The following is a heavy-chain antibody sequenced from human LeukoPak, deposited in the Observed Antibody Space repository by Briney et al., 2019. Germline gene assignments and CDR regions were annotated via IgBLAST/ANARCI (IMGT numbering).Heavy chain of an antibody. Sequence: SETLSLTCTVSGGSLSSGDYYWSWIRQPPGKGLEWTGYIYYGGSTYYNPSLKSRVTISVDTSKNQFYLKLSSVSAADTAVYYCARGSTMVRWGGNYYYYGMDVWGKGTTVTVSS. J-gene: IGHJ6*04. D-gene: IGHD3-10*01. CDR2: IYYGGST. V-gene: IGHV4-30-4*01. CDR3: ARGSTMVRWGGNYYYYGMDV. CDR1: GGSLSSGDYY.